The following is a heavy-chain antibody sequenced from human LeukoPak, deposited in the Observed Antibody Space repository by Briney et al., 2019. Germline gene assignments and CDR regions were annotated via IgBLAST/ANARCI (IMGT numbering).Heavy chain of an antibody. Sequence: GGSLRLSCAASGFTFSSYWMHWVRQTPGRGLVWVARINTDGTIIDYADSVQGRFSISRDNAKNSLYLQMSSLRAEDTAVYYCARATYVSSSQSLGYWGQGTLVTVSS. D-gene: IGHD6-6*01. CDR3: ARATYVSSSQSLGY. J-gene: IGHJ4*02. CDR1: GFTFSSYW. V-gene: IGHV3-74*01. CDR2: INTDGTII.